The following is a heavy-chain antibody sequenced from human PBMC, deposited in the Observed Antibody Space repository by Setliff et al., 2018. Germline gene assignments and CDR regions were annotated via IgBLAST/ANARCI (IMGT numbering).Heavy chain of an antibody. CDR2: IESKADGGTA. V-gene: IGHV3-15*04. CDR3: ATRLGDF. J-gene: IGHJ4*02. Sequence: GGSLRLSCAASGFTFSNAWMSWVRQTPGKGLEWVGRIESKADGGTADFAAPVKGRFTISRDDSKNTMSLQMNSLKTEDTAVYFCATRLGDFWGQGTLVTVSS. CDR1: GFTFSNAW.